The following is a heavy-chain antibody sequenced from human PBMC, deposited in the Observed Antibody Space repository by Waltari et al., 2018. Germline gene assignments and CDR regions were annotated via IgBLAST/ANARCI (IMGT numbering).Heavy chain of an antibody. Sequence: QVQLVESGGGVVQPGRSLRLSCAASGFTFSSYGMHWVRQAPGKGLEWVAVIWYDGSNKYYAYSVKGRFTISRDNSKNTLYLQMNSLRAEDTAMYYCAKDRTSLMTYAFDIWGQGTMVTVSS. V-gene: IGHV3-30*18. CDR2: IWYDGSNK. J-gene: IGHJ3*02. CDR1: GFTFSSYG. CDR3: AKDRTSLMTYAFDI.